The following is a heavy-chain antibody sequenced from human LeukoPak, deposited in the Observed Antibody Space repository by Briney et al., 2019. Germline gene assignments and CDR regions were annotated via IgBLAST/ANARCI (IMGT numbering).Heavy chain of an antibody. CDR3: ARPRRIAVAGTVSDTTYYYYMDV. D-gene: IGHD6-19*01. J-gene: IGHJ6*03. V-gene: IGHV3-74*01. Sequence: GGSLRLSCAASGFTFSNYWMHWVRQAPGKGLVWVSRINSDGSSTSYADSVKGRFTISRDNAKNTLYLQMNSLRAEDTAVYYCARPRRIAVAGTVSDTTYYYYMDVWGKGTTVTVSS. CDR1: GFTFSNYW. CDR2: INSDGSST.